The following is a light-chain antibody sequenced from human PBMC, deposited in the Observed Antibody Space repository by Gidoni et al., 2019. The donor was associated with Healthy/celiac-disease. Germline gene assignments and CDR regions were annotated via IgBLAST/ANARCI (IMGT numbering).Light chain of an antibody. CDR3: HVWESSTAVV. J-gene: IGLJ2*01. Sequence: SYQLTQPLSVSVALGQTARITCGGHNLGSKNVHWYQQKPGQAPVLVIYRDSNRPSGIPERFSGSNSGNTATLTISRAQAGDEADYYCHVWESSTAVVFGGGTKLTVL. V-gene: IGLV3-9*01. CDR1: NLGSKN. CDR2: RDS.